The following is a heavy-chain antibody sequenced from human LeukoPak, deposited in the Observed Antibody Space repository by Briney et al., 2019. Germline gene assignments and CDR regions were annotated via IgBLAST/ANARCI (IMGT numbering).Heavy chain of an antibody. CDR1: GYSFTSYW. CDR2: IYPGDSDT. CDR3: ARRVLDYFEE. Sequence: GESLKISCKGSGYSFTSYWIGWVRQMPGKGLEWMGIIYPGDSDTRYSRSFQGRVTISVDKSISTAYVQWSSLQASDTAMYYCARRVLDYFEEWGQGTLVTVSS. J-gene: IGHJ4*02. D-gene: IGHD2-8*02. V-gene: IGHV5-51*01.